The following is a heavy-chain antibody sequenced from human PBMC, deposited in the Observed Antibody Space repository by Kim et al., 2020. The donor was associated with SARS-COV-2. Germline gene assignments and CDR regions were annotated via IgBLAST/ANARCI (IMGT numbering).Heavy chain of an antibody. D-gene: IGHD2-2*01. V-gene: IGHV3-23*01. Sequence: GGSLRLSCAASGFTFSSYAMSWVRQAPGKGLEWVSAISGSGGSTYYADSVKGRFTISRDNSKNTLYLQMNSLRAEDTAVYYCAKDRGYCSSTSCYSDAFDIWGQGTMVTVSS. CDR1: GFTFSSYA. CDR3: AKDRGYCSSTSCYSDAFDI. J-gene: IGHJ3*02. CDR2: ISGSGGST.